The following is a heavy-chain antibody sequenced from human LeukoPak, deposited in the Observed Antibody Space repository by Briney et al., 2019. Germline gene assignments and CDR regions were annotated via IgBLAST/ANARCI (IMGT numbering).Heavy chain of an antibody. CDR1: GGSISSNDYY. D-gene: IGHD4-17*01. CDR2: IYYSGST. V-gene: IGHV4-39*02. Sequence: TSETLSLTCTVSGGSISSNDYYWDWIRQPPGMGLEYIRSIYYSGSTYYNPSLKSRVTISVDTSKNQFSLKLSSVTAADTAVYYCAREGHDYGDYSAFDYWGQGTLVTVSS. CDR3: AREGHDYGDYSAFDY. J-gene: IGHJ4*02.